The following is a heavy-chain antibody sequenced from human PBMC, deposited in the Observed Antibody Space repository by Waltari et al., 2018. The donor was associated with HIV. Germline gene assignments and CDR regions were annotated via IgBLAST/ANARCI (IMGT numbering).Heavy chain of an antibody. D-gene: IGHD1-26*01. CDR1: GISINTVNYY. Sequence: QVQLQESGPGLVKPSQTLSLTCVVSGISINTVNYYWNWIRQPAGKRPEWIGHIYFSGDTNYNPSLKSRLTISVDTSKNQFSLKLSSVTAADTAVYYCARRQRSGSYSRGFDSWGQGALVTVSS. CDR3: ARRQRSGSYSRGFDS. J-gene: IGHJ4*02. CDR2: IYFSGDT. V-gene: IGHV4-61*02.